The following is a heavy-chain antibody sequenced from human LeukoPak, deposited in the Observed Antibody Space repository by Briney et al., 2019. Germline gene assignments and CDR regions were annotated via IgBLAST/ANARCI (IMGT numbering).Heavy chain of an antibody. D-gene: IGHD5-12*01. CDR1: GYTFTGYY. V-gene: IGHV1-2*02. CDR3: ARGGYSGFDPFDY. CDR2: INPISGVT. Sequence: ASVKVSCKASGYTFTGYYMHWVRQAPGQGLEWMGWINPISGVTNFAQNFLGRVSMSRDTSIRTAYLDMYSLTFDDTAVFYCARGGYSGFDPFDYRGKGTLVTVSS. J-gene: IGHJ4*02.